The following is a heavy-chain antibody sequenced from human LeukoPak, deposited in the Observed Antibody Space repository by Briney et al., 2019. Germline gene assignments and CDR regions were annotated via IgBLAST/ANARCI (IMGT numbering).Heavy chain of an antibody. CDR2: IIPILGIA. Sequence: SVKDSCKASGGTFSSYAISWVRQAPGQGLEWMGRIIPILGIANYAQKSQGRVTITADKSTSTAYMELSSLRSEDTAVYYCARDQVATIRYYYYGMDVWGQGTTVTVSS. J-gene: IGHJ6*02. CDR3: ARDQVATIRYYYYGMDV. D-gene: IGHD5-12*01. V-gene: IGHV1-69*04. CDR1: GGTFSSYA.